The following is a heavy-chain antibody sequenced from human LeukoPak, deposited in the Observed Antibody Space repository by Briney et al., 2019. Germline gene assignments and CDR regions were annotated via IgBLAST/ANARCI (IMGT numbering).Heavy chain of an antibody. CDR2: LSLDGGIN. CDR3: AKDIYGGIAAAGTGYYYGMDV. V-gene: IGHV3-30*18. CDR1: GFTSGGYG. Sequence: GPLRPSCAASGFTSGGYGRPWAAQAQGRGLEWLAVLSLDGGINYYADSVKGRFTISRDNSKNTRYLQMNSLRAEDTAVYYCAKDIYGGIAAAGTGYYYGMDVWGQGTTVTVSS. D-gene: IGHD6-13*01. J-gene: IGHJ6*02.